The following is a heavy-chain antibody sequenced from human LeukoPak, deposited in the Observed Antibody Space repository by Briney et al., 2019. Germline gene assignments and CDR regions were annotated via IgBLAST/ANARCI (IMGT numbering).Heavy chain of an antibody. CDR3: ARAKRLGRLRSAGSGSPPDDY. Sequence: PSETLSLTCTVSGGSISSSSYYWGWIRQPPGKGLEWIGSIYYSGSTYYNPSLKSRVTISVDTSKNQFSLKLSSVTAADTAVYYCARAKRLGRLRSAGSGSPPDDYWGQGTLVTVSS. CDR2: IYYSGST. D-gene: IGHD3-10*01. J-gene: IGHJ4*02. V-gene: IGHV4-39*07. CDR1: GGSISSSSYY.